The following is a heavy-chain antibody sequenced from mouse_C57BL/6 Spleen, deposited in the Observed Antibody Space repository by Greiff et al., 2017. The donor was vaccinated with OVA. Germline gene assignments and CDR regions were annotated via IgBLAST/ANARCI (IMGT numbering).Heavy chain of an antibody. J-gene: IGHJ4*01. CDR2: IWSDGST. Sequence: VQLVESGPGLVAPSQSLSITCTVSGFSLTSYGVHWVRQPPGKGLEWLVVIWSDGSTTYNSALKSRLSISKDNSKSQVFLKMNSLQTDDTAMYYCARHSGLRRDYYAMDYWGQGTSVTVSS. CDR1: GFSLTSYG. V-gene: IGHV2-6-1*01. CDR3: ARHSGLRRDYYAMDY. D-gene: IGHD2-4*01.